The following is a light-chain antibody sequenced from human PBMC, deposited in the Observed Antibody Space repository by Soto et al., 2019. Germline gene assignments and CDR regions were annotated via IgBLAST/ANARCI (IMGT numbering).Light chain of an antibody. CDR1: SSDVGAYNY. Sequence: QSVLTQPASVSGSPGQSITISCTGTSSDVGAYNYVSWYQQHPGKAPKLIIYDVTNRPSGISNRFSGSKSGNTASLTISGLQAEDEADYYCISYTSSTTLVFGGGTKLTVL. V-gene: IGLV2-14*03. J-gene: IGLJ2*01. CDR3: ISYTSSTTLV. CDR2: DVT.